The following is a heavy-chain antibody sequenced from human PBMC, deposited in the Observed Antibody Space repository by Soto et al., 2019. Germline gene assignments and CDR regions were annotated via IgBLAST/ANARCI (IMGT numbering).Heavy chain of an antibody. J-gene: IGHJ4*02. D-gene: IGHD1-1*01. V-gene: IGHV5-51*01. CDR3: ARRYNAYYYDY. CDR2: IYPGDPDT. CDR1: GYTFTTYW. Sequence: GESLKISCKGSGYTFTTYWIGWVRQMPGKGLEWMGTIYPGDPDTRYSPSFQGQVTISVDKSTNTAYLQWRGLKASDNAMYYCARRYNAYYYDYWGQGVSVTVSS.